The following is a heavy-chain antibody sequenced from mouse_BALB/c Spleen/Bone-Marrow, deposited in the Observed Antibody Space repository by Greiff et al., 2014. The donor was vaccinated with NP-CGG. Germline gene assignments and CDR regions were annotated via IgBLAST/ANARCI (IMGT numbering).Heavy chain of an antibody. CDR1: GFSLTNYG. CDR2: IWSGGST. D-gene: IGHD2-14*01. Sequence: VQLQQSGPGLVQPSQSLSITCTVSGFSLTNYGEHWVRQSPGKGREWLGVIWSGGSTDYNAAFISRLTISKDNSKSQVFFKMNSLQANDTAIYYCAKKPTIGTIGYWGQGTTLTVSS. V-gene: IGHV2-2*02. J-gene: IGHJ2*01. CDR3: AKKPTIGTIGY.